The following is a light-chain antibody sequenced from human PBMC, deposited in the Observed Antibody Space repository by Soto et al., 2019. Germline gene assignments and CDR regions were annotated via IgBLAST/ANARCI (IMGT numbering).Light chain of an antibody. V-gene: IGLV2-14*01. J-gene: IGLJ3*02. CDR3: CSYGTNNTWV. Sequence: QSALTQPASVSGSPGQSITISCTGTNSDVGAYNYVSWFQQHPGKAPKLIIYEVNDRPSGISTRFSASKSGNTASLTISGLQPDDEADYYCCSYGTNNTWVFGGGTKVTVL. CDR1: NSDVGAYNY. CDR2: EVN.